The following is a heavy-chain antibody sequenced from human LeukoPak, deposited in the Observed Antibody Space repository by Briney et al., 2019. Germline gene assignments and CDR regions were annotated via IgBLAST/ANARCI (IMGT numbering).Heavy chain of an antibody. CDR1: GGSISSYY. CDR3: ARMRGIADLFDY. CDR2: IYYSGST. J-gene: IGHJ4*02. Sequence: SETLSLTCTVSGGSISSYYWSWIRQPPGKGLEWIGYIYYSGSTNYNPSLKSRVTISVDTSKNQFSLKLSSVTAADTAVYYCARMRGIADLFDYWGQGTLVTVSS. D-gene: IGHD6-13*01. V-gene: IGHV4-59*12.